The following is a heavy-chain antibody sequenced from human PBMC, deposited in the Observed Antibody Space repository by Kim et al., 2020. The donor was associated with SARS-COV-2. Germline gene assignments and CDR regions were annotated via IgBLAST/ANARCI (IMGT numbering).Heavy chain of an antibody. D-gene: IGHD2-2*01. CDR2: IYSDGRT. J-gene: IGHJ5*01. V-gene: IGHV3-53*01. CDR3: ARDCCTSNLFGF. Sequence: GGSLRLSCAASGITVSSSFMTWVRQAPGKGLEWVSVIYSDGRTYYADSVKGRFTISRDKSMNTVFLQMNSLRAEDTAVYYCARDCCTSNLFGFWGQGTLVTVSS. CDR1: GITVSSSF.